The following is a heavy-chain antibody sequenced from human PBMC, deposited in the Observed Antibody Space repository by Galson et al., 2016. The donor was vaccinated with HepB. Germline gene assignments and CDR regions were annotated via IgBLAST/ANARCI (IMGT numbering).Heavy chain of an antibody. CDR1: GYRFTSYW. CDR2: VYPGDSDT. V-gene: IGHV5-51*01. D-gene: IGHD6-19*01. J-gene: IGHJ4*02. CDR3: AIRGIAVAGRCGIDY. Sequence: QSGAEVKKPGESLQISCKGSGYRFTSYWIGWVRQMPGKGLEWMAMVYPGDSDTRYSTSFRGQVTISADKFSSTAYLQWSSLQASDTAVYYCAIRGIAVAGRCGIDYWGQGTLVTVSS.